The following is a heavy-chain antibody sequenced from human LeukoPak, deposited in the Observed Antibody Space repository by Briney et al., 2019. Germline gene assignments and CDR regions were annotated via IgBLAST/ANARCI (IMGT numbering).Heavy chain of an antibody. J-gene: IGHJ4*02. Sequence: PGGSPRLSCAASGFAFSTYGMHWVRQAPGKGLEWVAFIWNDGNNKYYPDSVKSRFTISRDNSKNTLYLQMNSLRAEDTAVYFCGKAIGYSSSAVDFWGQGTLVTVSS. CDR2: IWNDGNNK. V-gene: IGHV3-30*02. D-gene: IGHD6-6*01. CDR1: GFAFSTYG. CDR3: GKAIGYSSSAVDF.